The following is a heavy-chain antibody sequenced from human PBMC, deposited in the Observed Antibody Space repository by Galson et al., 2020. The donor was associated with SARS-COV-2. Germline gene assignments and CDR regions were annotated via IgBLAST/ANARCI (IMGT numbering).Heavy chain of an antibody. V-gene: IGHV3-48*03. CDR2: ISSVGNTI. CDR3: ATRARGLAGRSFDN. Sequence: TGGSLRLSCIASGFTFSNYEMNWVRQAPGKGLEWVSDISSVGNTIYYAESVEGRFTISRDNAKNSMHLQMNSLGAEDTAVYYCATRARGLAGRSFDNWGQGTLVTVSS. CDR1: GFTFSNYE. J-gene: IGHJ4*02.